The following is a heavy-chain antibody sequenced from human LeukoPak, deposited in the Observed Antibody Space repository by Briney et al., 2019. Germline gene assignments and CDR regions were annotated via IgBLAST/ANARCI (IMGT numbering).Heavy chain of an antibody. CDR2: IRYDGSII. Sequence: GGSLRLSCAASGFTFNSYGMHWVRQAPGKGLEWVAFIRYDGSIILYADSVKGRFTISRDNSKNTLYLQMNSLRAEDTAVYYCAKVRPPLVVVTAGFDYWGQGTLVTVSS. CDR1: GFTFNSYG. D-gene: IGHD2-21*02. V-gene: IGHV3-30*02. CDR3: AKVRPPLVVVTAGFDY. J-gene: IGHJ4*02.